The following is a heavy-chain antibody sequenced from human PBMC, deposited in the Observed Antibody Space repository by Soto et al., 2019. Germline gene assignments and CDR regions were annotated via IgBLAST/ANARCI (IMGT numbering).Heavy chain of an antibody. V-gene: IGHV4-4*02. D-gene: IGHD2-15*01. Sequence: QVQLQVSGQGLVKPAGSLSLTCAVSSGSIISSNWWSWVRQPPGKGLEWIGEIYHSGSTNYNPSLTSRVTISVDKSRNQLSLKLSSVTAADTAVYYCARGPYCSGGSCYSRTFPSDDAFDIWGQGTMVTVSS. CDR1: SGSIISSNW. J-gene: IGHJ3*02. CDR2: IYHSGST. CDR3: ARGPYCSGGSCYSRTFPSDDAFDI.